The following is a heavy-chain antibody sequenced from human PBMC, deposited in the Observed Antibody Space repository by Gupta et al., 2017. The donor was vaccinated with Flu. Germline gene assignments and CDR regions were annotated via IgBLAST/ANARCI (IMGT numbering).Heavy chain of an antibody. J-gene: IGHJ3*02. CDR1: GFTFSSYG. D-gene: IGHD6-19*01. CDR3: AKDRGKAVAFSDAFDI. CDR2: ISYDGSNK. V-gene: IGHV3-30*18. Sequence: QVQLVESGGGVVQPGRSLRLSCAASGFTFSSYGMHWVRQAPGKGLEWVAVISYDGSNKYYADSVKGRFTISRDNSKNTLYLQMNSLRAEDTAVYYCAKDRGKAVAFSDAFDIWGQGTMVTVSS.